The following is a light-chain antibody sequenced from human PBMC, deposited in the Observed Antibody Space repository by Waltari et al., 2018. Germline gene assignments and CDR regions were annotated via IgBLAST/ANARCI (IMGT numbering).Light chain of an antibody. CDR2: GNN. V-gene: IGLV1-40*01. CDR3: QSYGSDWV. Sequence: QSVLTQPPSVSGAPGQRVTISCPGSSSKTREGFAVHWYQQLPGTAPKLLIYGNNNRPSGVPDRFSGSKSGTSASLAITGLQAEDEADYYCQSYGSDWVFGGGTKLTVL. J-gene: IGLJ3*02. CDR1: SSKTREGFA.